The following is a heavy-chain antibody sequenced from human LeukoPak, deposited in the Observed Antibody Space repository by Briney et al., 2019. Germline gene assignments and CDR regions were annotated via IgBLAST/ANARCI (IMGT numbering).Heavy chain of an antibody. CDR3: ARPIEENGYDYPVFDY. V-gene: IGHV4-39*01. CDR2: IHYRGST. CDR1: GGSIRSYNHY. D-gene: IGHD5-12*01. Sequence: SETLSLTCTVSGGSIRSYNHYWGWIRQPPGKGLEWIGSIHYRGSTFYNPSLKSRVTISVDTSKNRFSLRLRFVTATDTAMYYCARPIEENGYDYPVFDYWGQGTLATVSS. J-gene: IGHJ4*02.